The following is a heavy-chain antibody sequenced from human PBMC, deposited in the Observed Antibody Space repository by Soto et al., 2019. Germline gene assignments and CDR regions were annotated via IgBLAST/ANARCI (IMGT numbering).Heavy chain of an antibody. CDR2: ISYDGSNK. CDR1: GFTFSSYG. J-gene: IGHJ6*02. D-gene: IGHD5-12*01. CDR3: AKDPRYGGYSDYYSYGMDV. V-gene: IGHV3-30*18. Sequence: QVQLVESGGGVVQPGRSLRLSCAASGFTFSSYGMHWVRQAPGKGLEWVAVISYDGSNKYYADSVKGRFTISRDNSKNTLYLQMNSLRAEDTAVYYCAKDPRYGGYSDYYSYGMDVWGQGTTVTVSS.